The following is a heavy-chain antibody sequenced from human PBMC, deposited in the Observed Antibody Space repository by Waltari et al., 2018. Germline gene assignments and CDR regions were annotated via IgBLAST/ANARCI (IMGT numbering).Heavy chain of an antibody. Sequence: QVQLXQWGAGLLKPSETLSLTXAVYGGSFSGYYWSWIRQPPGTGLEWIGHINPYGTTKXHPALKSRVTISXDTXRTXXXLXLNSVSAAXXSLYXCARLPLGRXXFIWFDPXGQGTLVTVXS. V-gene: IGHV4-34*01. CDR3: ARLPLGRXXFIWFDP. CDR2: INPYGTT. D-gene: IGHD1-26*01. CDR1: GGSFSGYY. J-gene: IGHJ5*02.